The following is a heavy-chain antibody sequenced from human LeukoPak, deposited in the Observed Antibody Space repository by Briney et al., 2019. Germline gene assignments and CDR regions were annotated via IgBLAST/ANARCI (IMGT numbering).Heavy chain of an antibody. Sequence: GRSLRLSCAASAFTFGSYAMHWVREAPGKGLEWVAVISYDGSNKYYADSVKGRFTISRDNSKNTLYLQMNSLRAEDTAVYYCARGRNYGWFDPWGQGTLVTVSS. V-gene: IGHV3-30-3*01. D-gene: IGHD4-11*01. CDR3: ARGRNYGWFDP. CDR1: AFTFGSYA. J-gene: IGHJ5*02. CDR2: ISYDGSNK.